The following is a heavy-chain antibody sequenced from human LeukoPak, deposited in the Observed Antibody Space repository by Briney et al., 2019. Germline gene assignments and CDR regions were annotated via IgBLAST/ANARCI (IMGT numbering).Heavy chain of an antibody. CDR3: ARVIAAAAYYYGMDV. J-gene: IGHJ6*04. Sequence: GGSLRLSCAASGFTFSSYEMNWVRQAPGKGLEWVSYISSSGSTIYYADSVKGRFTISRDNAENSLYLQMNSLRAEDTAVYYCARVIAAAAYYYGMDVWGKGTTVTVSS. CDR2: ISSSGSTI. V-gene: IGHV3-48*03. D-gene: IGHD6-13*01. CDR1: GFTFSSYE.